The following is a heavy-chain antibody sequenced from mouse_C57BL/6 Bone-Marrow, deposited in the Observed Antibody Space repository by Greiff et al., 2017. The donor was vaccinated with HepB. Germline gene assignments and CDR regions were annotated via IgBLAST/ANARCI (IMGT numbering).Heavy chain of an antibody. CDR1: GYTFTSYW. Sequence: VQLQQSGAELAKPGASVKLSCKASGYTFTSYWMHWVQQRPGQGLEWIGYINPSSGYTKYNQKFKDKATLTADKSSSTAYMQLSSLTYEDSAVYYCASEYITTVGYFDYWGQGTTLTVSS. D-gene: IGHD1-1*01. CDR2: INPSSGYT. J-gene: IGHJ2*01. V-gene: IGHV1-7*01. CDR3: ASEYITTVGYFDY.